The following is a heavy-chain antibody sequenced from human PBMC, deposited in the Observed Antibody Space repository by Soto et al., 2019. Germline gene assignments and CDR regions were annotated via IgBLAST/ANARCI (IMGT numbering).Heavy chain of an antibody. CDR3: ERELYYYSYGMDV. J-gene: IGHJ6*02. V-gene: IGHV3-23*01. Sequence: EVQLLESGGGLVQPGGSLRLSCAASGFTLSNYAINWVRQAPGKGLEWVSGITLNGDNTYHADSVKGRFTVSRDNSKNTLYLEMKSLRVEDTAVYSCERELYYYSYGMDVWGPGTTVIVSS. CDR2: ITLNGDNT. CDR1: GFTLSNYA. D-gene: IGHD3-10*01.